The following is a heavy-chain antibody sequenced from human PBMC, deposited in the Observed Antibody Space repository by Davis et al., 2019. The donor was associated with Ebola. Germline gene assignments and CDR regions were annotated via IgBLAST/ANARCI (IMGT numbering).Heavy chain of an antibody. D-gene: IGHD3-16*01. V-gene: IGHV4-34*01. Sequence: MPSETLSLTCALYAASFSGYYWSWIRQPPGKGLEWIGEINHSGSTNYNPSPKSRVTISVDTSKNQFALKLSSVTAADTAVYYCASWGGGYGGNWFDPWGQGTLVTVSS. CDR2: INHSGST. CDR1: AASFSGYY. J-gene: IGHJ5*02. CDR3: ASWGGGYGGNWFDP.